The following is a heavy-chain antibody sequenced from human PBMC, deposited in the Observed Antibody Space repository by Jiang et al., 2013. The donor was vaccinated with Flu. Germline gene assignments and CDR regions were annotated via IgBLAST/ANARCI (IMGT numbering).Heavy chain of an antibody. CDR3: ARGSRQWLLG. J-gene: IGHJ4*02. D-gene: IGHD6-19*01. V-gene: IGHV4-59*01. Sequence: PGLVKPSETLSLTCTVSGGSISSYYWSWIRQPPGKGLEWIGYIYYSGSTNYNPSLKSRVTISVDTSKNQFSLKLSSVTAADTAVYYCARGSRQWLLGWGQGTLVTVSS. CDR1: GGSISSYY. CDR2: IYYSGST.